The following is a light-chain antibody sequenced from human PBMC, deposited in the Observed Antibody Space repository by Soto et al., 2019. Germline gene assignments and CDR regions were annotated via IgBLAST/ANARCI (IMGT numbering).Light chain of an antibody. Sequence: QSVLTQPASVSGSPGQSITISCTGTSSDVGSYNLVSWYLQHPDKAPKLMIYEVTKRPSGVSDRFSGSKSGNTASLTISGLQAEDEADYYCCSYAGSITFVVFGGGTKLTVL. CDR3: CSYAGSITFVV. CDR1: SSDVGSYNL. CDR2: EVT. V-gene: IGLV2-23*02. J-gene: IGLJ2*01.